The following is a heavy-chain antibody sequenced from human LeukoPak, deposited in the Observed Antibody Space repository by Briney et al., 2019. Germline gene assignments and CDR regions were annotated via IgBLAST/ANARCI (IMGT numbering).Heavy chain of an antibody. V-gene: IGHV1-18*01. CDR2: ISSHNGNT. CDR3: TSGILTAYYNVFDS. J-gene: IGHJ4*02. CDR1: GFSFPTYG. Sequence: ASVKVSCKASGFSFPTYGISWVRQAPGQGLEWMGWISSHNGNTNYAQKFQGRVTMTADTSTNTAYMELTTLRSDDTAVYYCTSGILTAYYNVFDSWGQGTLVTVSS. D-gene: IGHD3-9*01.